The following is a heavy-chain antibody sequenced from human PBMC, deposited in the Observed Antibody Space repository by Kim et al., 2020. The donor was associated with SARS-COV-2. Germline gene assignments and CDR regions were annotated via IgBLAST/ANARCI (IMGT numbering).Heavy chain of an antibody. D-gene: IGHD5-18*01. Sequence: KYFVDSVKGRFTISRDNAKNSLYLQMNSLRAEDTAVYYCARSGYTYGFDYWGQGTLVTVSS. CDR3: ARSGYTYGFDY. V-gene: IGHV3-7*01. CDR2: K. J-gene: IGHJ4*02.